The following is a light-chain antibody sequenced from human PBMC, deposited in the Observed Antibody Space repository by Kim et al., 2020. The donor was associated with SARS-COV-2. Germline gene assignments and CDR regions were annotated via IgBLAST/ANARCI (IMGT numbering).Light chain of an antibody. CDR2: SNN. V-gene: IGLV1-44*01. Sequence: GRRVTISCSGGISNIGRNTVNCHRHLPGTAPKLLVFSNNSRPSGVPDRFSGSNSGTSASLAISGLQSDDESDDYCTAWDGSLNGWVFGGGTQLTVL. CDR1: ISNIGRNT. CDR3: TAWDGSLNGWV. J-gene: IGLJ3*02.